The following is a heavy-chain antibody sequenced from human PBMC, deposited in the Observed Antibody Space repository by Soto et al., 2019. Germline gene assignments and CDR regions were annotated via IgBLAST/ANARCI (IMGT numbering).Heavy chain of an antibody. D-gene: IGHD2-2*02. J-gene: IGHJ3*02. Sequence: ASVKVSCKVSGYTLTELSMHWVRQAPGKGLEWMGGFDPEDGETIYAQKFQGRVTMTEDTSTDTAYMELSSLRSEDTAVYYCATDLNQLLLYPGVDAFDIWGQGTMVTVSS. CDR3: ATDLNQLLLYPGVDAFDI. CDR2: FDPEDGET. V-gene: IGHV1-24*01. CDR1: GYTLTELS.